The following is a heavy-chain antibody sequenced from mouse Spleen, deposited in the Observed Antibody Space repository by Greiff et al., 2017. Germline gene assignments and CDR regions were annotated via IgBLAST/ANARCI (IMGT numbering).Heavy chain of an antibody. CDR2: IHPNSGST. Sequence: QVQLQQPGAELVKPGASVKLSCKASGYTFTSYWMHWVKQRPGQGLEWIGMIHPNSGSTNYNEKFKSKATLTVDKSSSTAYMQLSSLTSEDSAVYYCARRYGNYAYYFDYWGQGTTLTVSS. CDR1: GYTFTSYW. J-gene: IGHJ2*01. CDR3: ARRYGNYAYYFDY. V-gene: IGHV1-64*01. D-gene: IGHD2-10*02.